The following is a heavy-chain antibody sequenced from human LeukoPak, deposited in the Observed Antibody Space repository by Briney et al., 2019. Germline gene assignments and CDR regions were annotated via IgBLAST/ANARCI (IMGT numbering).Heavy chain of an antibody. D-gene: IGHD3-16*01. J-gene: IGHJ4*02. CDR2: ISYDGSNK. V-gene: IGHV3-30-3*01. Sequence: PGGSLRLSCAASGFTFSSYAMHWVRQAPGKGLEWVAVISYDGSNKYYADSVKGRFTTSRDNSKNTLYLQMNSLRAEDTAVYYCARAGDLDYWGQGTLVTVSS. CDR3: ARAGDLDY. CDR1: GFTFSSYA.